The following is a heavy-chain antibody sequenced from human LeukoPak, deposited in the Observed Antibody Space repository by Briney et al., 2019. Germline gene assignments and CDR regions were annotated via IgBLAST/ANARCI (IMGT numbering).Heavy chain of an antibody. CDR2: IYYNGST. CDR1: GGSISSYY. J-gene: IGHJ4*02. V-gene: IGHV4-59*08. CDR3: ARRASRIYSSGWYDTGDYFDY. D-gene: IGHD6-19*01. Sequence: SATLSLTFTVSGGSISSYYWSWIRQPPGKGLAWIGYIYYNGSTNYNPSLKSRVTISVDTSKNQFSLKLSSVTAADTAVYYCARRASRIYSSGWYDTGDYFDYWGQGTLVTVSS.